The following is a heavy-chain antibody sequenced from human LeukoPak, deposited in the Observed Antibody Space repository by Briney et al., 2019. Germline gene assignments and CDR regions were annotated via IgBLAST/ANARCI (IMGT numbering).Heavy chain of an antibody. CDR2: ISYDGSNK. J-gene: IGHJ5*02. D-gene: IGHD6-19*01. V-gene: IGHV3-30*18. CDR3: AKCSSCCYWFDP. CDR1: GFTFSSYG. Sequence: GSSLRLSCAASGFTFSSYGMHWVRQAPGKGLEWVAVISYDGSNKYYADSVKGRFTISRDNSKNTLYLQMNSLRAEDTAVYYCAKCSSCCYWFDPWGQGTLVTVSS.